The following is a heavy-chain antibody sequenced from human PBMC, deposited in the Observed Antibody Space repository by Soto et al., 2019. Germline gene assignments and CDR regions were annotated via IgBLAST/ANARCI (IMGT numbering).Heavy chain of an antibody. CDR3: AHRATMTIFGLIIDNGIWFDP. D-gene: IGHD3-3*01. Sequence: QINLIESGPTLVKPTQTLTLTCTFSGFSLSTSGAAVGWVRQPPGRALEWLALIYWDGDKRYNASLGNRLTITKDTSMNQVVLTLTNVDPADTATYYCAHRATMTIFGLIIDNGIWFDPWRQGTRVIVSS. CDR1: GFSLSTSGAA. J-gene: IGHJ5*02. V-gene: IGHV2-5*02. CDR2: IYWDGDK.